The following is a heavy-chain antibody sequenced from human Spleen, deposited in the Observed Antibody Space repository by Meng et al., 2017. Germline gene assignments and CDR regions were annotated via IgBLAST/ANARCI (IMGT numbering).Heavy chain of an antibody. D-gene: IGHD2-21*02. V-gene: IGHV4-34*01. J-gene: IGHJ4*02. Sequence: QVQFQQWGAGLLKPSETLSLTCAVYGGSFSGYYWSWIRQPPGKGLEWIGEIKHSGSTKYNASLKSRVTISLDTSKNQFSLRMASMTAADTAVYYCALLGVVETTSLEDHWGQGTLVTVSS. CDR2: IKHSGST. CDR1: GGSFSGYY. CDR3: ALLGVVETTSLEDH.